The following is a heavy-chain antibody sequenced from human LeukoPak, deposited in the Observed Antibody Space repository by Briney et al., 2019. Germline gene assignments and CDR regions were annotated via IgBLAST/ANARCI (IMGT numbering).Heavy chain of an antibody. V-gene: IGHV3-49*04. CDR3: IRDLVVVVAATSTSRSHFTHYFDY. J-gene: IGHJ4*02. D-gene: IGHD2-15*01. CDR1: GFTFGDYA. Sequence: PGGSLRLSCTASGFTFGDYAMSWVRQAPGKGLEWVGFIRSKAYGGTTDYAASVKGRFTFSRDDSKTIAYLQMNSLKTEDTAVYYCIRDLVVVVAATSTSRSHFTHYFDYWGQGTLVTVSS. CDR2: IRSKAYGGTT.